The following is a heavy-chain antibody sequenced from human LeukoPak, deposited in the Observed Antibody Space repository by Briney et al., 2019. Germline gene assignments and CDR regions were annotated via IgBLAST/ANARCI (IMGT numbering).Heavy chain of an antibody. J-gene: IGHJ5*02. CDR3: ARLCTNGVCLYNWFDP. CDR2: MNPNSGNT. D-gene: IGHD2-8*01. CDR1: GYTFTSYD. V-gene: IGHV1-8*01. Sequence: GASVKVSCKASGYTFTSYDINWVRQATGQGLEWMGWMNPNSGNTGNAQKFQGRVTMTRNTSISTAYMELSSLRSEDTAVYYCARLCTNGVCLYNWFDPWGQGTLVTVSS.